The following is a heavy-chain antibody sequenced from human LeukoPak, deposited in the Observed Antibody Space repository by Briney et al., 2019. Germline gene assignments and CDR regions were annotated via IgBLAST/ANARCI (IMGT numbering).Heavy chain of an antibody. Sequence: PGGSLRLSCAASGFSFSSYWMTWVRQTPGRGLEWVANIKQDGSEIYYVDSVKGRFTISRDNAKNSLYLQMNSLRAEDTAVYYCARSLGYCSGGSCCPFDCWGQGTLVTVSS. J-gene: IGHJ4*02. CDR3: ARSLGYCSGGSCCPFDC. V-gene: IGHV3-7*02. CDR2: IKQDGSEI. CDR1: GFSFSSYW. D-gene: IGHD2-15*01.